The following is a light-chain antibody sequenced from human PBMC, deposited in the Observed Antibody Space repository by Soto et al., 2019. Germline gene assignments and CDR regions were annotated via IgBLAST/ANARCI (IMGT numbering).Light chain of an antibody. Sequence: EIVLTQSPGTLSLSPGERDTLSCRASQSVSSNYLAWYQHRRGQAPRLLIFGASSRATGIPARFSGSGSGTDFTLTISSLEAEDSAVYYCQQRFTGPRTFGQGTKVDIK. CDR2: GAS. CDR3: QQRFTGPRT. J-gene: IGKJ1*01. V-gene: IGKV3-11*01. CDR1: QSVSSNY.